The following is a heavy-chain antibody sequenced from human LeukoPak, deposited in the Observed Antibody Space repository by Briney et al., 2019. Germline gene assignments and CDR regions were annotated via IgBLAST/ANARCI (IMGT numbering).Heavy chain of an antibody. CDR2: TYSAAGT. CDR3: ARVWELSFDY. CDR1: GFTVTTDH. Sequence: PAGSLRLSCAASGFTVTTDHMGWVRQGAGKGLECVSVTYSAAGTSPQDSVRGRLTISRDNSKNPEILQRNSRSAETPAVYSWARVWELSFDYWGQGAMVTDCS. J-gene: IGHJ4*02. D-gene: IGHD1-26*01. V-gene: IGHV3-53*01.